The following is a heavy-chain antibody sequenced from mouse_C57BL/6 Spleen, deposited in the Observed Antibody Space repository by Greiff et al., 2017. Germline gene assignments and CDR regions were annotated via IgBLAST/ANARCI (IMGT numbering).Heavy chain of an antibody. V-gene: IGHV7-3*01. J-gene: IGHJ1*03. Sequence: EVKLVESGGGLVQPGGSLSLSCAASGFTFTDYYMSWVRQPPGKALEWLGFIRNKANGYTTEYSASVKGRFTISRDNSQSILYLQMNALRAEDSATYYCARSLTTVVSYWYFDVWGTGTTVTVSS. CDR1: GFTFTDYY. D-gene: IGHD1-1*01. CDR2: IRNKANGYTT. CDR3: ARSLTTVVSYWYFDV.